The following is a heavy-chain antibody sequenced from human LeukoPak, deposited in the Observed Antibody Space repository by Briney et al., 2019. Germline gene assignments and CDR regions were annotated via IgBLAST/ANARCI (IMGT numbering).Heavy chain of an antibody. D-gene: IGHD6-13*01. Sequence: GGSLRLSCEASGFTFSNFNMNWVRQAPGKGLEWLSSITSSSAYIHYADSVQGRFTVSRDNAGNTLFLQMNNLRTDDTAIYYCARRTAIATAGTLLYYFDYWGLGTVVTVSS. CDR3: ARRTAIATAGTLLYYFDY. CDR1: GFTFSNFN. CDR2: ITSSSAYI. J-gene: IGHJ4*02. V-gene: IGHV3-21*01.